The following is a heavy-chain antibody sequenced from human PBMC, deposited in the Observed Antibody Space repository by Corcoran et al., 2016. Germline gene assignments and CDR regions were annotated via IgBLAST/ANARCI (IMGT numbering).Heavy chain of an antibody. CDR3: ARDAPAPLNRGIQLWLAPVDY. CDR2: ISSSSSTI. V-gene: IGHV3-48*02. D-gene: IGHD5-18*01. CDR1: GFAFSSYS. J-gene: IGHJ4*02. Sequence: EVQLVESGGGLVQPGGSLRLSCAASGFAFSSYSMNWVRQAPGKGLEWVSYISSSSSTIYYADSVKGRFTISRDNAKNSLYLQMNSLRDEDTAVYYCARDAPAPLNRGIQLWLAPVDYWGQGTLVTVSS.